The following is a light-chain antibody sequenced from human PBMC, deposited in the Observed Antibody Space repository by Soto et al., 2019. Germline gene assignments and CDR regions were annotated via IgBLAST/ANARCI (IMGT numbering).Light chain of an antibody. Sequence: QSVLTQPASVSESPGQSITISCTGTSGDVGVYNFVSWYQQHPGKAPKLVIYEVNNRPSGVSSRFSGSKSANTASLTISGLQTEDEADYYCSSYTSSTTVVFGGGTKVTVL. CDR1: SGDVGVYNF. CDR2: EVN. V-gene: IGLV2-14*01. J-gene: IGLJ2*01. CDR3: SSYTSSTTVV.